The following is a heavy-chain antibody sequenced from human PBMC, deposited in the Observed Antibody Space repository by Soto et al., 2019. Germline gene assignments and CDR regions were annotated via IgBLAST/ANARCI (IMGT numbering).Heavy chain of an antibody. Sequence: ASVKVSCKASGYTFTGYYMHWVRQAPGQGLEWMGWINPNSGGTNYAQKFQGRVTMTRNTSISTAYMELSSLRSEDTAVYYCARGFGYSSGWYAGYSYYGMDVLGQGTTVTVSS. CDR3: ARGFGYSSGWYAGYSYYGMDV. V-gene: IGHV1-2*02. CDR1: GYTFTGYY. J-gene: IGHJ6*02. CDR2: INPNSGGT. D-gene: IGHD6-19*01.